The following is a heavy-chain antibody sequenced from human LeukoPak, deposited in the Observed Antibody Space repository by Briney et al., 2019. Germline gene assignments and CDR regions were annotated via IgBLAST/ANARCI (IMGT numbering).Heavy chain of an antibody. J-gene: IGHJ4*02. V-gene: IGHV3-53*01. CDR2: IYRGDAT. Sequence: GGAPRLSRVVSGVIISCDYISWVRQAPGKGVEWDSVIYRGDATYYAESVKGRFTISRDSSKNTLYLQMNSLSAEDTAMYYCVREIGNSGNYDWGQGTLVTVSS. CDR3: VREIGNSGNYD. D-gene: IGHD3-16*01. CDR1: GVIISCDY.